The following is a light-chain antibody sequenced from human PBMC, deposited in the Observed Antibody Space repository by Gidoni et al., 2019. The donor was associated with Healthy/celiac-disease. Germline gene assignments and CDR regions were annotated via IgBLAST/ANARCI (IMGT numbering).Light chain of an antibody. J-gene: IGLJ2*01. CDR3: AAWDDSLNGHVV. CDR2: SNN. V-gene: IGLV1-44*01. Sequence: QSVLTQHPSASGTPGQRVTLSCSGNSSNIGSNTINWYQQLPGTAPKLLIYSNNQRPSGVPDRFSGSKSGTSASLAISGLQSEDEADYYCAAWDDSLNGHVVFGGGTKLTVL. CDR1: SSNIGSNT.